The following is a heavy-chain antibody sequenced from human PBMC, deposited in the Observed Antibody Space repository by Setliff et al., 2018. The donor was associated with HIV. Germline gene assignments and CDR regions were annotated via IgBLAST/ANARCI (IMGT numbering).Heavy chain of an antibody. CDR1: GYTFTSYA. V-gene: IGHV1-69*06. CDR2: VLPLFGTV. CDR3: ARDKPRGAIQLLRGEFDY. J-gene: IGHJ4*02. Sequence: SVKVSCKASGYTFTSYAFSWVRQAPGQGLEWMGRVLPLFGTVSYAQKFQGRVTITADKSTSTAYMDLSSLRSEDTAVYYCARDKPRGAIQLLRGEFDYWGQGTLVTVSS. D-gene: IGHD5-18*01.